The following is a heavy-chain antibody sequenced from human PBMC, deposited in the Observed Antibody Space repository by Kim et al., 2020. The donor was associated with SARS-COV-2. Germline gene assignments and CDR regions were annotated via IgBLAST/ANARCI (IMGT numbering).Heavy chain of an antibody. CDR2: SRDRANSYST. J-gene: IGHJ3*02. Sequence: GGSLRLSCGASGLNFSDHYMDWVRQAPGKGLEWVGRSRDRANSYSTEYAASVRGRFAISRDPSQNSVHLQMQDLKVEDTAIYYCTRRIFDTFDIWGQGAMVTVSS. CDR3: TRRIFDTFDI. V-gene: IGHV3-72*01. D-gene: IGHD3-9*01. CDR1: GLNFSDHY.